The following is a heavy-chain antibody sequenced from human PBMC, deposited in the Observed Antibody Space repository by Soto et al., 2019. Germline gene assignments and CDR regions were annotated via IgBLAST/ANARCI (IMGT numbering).Heavy chain of an antibody. J-gene: IGHJ6*02. CDR2: ISVYNGDT. V-gene: IGHV1-18*01. CDR1: GYTFNSYG. CDR3: ARDLGAVTFSTYYYGMDV. D-gene: IGHD4-4*01. Sequence: QVQLVQSGAEVKKPGASVKVSCKASGYTFNSYGISWVRQAPGQGLEWMGWISVYNGDTNYAQKFQGRVTMTTDKSTSTAYMELGSLRSDDTAVYYCARDLGAVTFSTYYYGMDVWGQGTTVTV.